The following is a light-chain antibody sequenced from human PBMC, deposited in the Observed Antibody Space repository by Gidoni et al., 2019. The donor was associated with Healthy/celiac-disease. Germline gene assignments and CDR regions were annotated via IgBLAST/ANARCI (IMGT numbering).Light chain of an antibody. Sequence: QSALTQPASVSGSPGQSITISCTGTSSDVGGYNYVSCYQQHPGKAPKLMIYEVSNRPSGVPDRFSGSKSGNTASLTISGLQAEDEADYYCSSYTSSSTLWVFGGGTKLTVL. CDR1: SSDVGGYNY. V-gene: IGLV2-14*01. CDR3: SSYTSSSTLWV. CDR2: EVS. J-gene: IGLJ3*02.